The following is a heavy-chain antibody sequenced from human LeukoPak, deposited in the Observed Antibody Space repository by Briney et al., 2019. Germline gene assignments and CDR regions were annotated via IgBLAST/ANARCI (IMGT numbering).Heavy chain of an antibody. D-gene: IGHD6-13*01. CDR1: GFTFSSYA. CDR3: AKSGSTSWYLDY. CDR2: ISGSGDNGDNT. Sequence: GGSLRLSCAASGFTFSSYAMSWVRQAPGKGLEWVSAISGSGDNGDNTYYADSVKGQFTISRDNSKNTLYLQMNSLSAEDAAVYYCAKSGSTSWYLDYWGQGTLVTVSS. V-gene: IGHV3-23*01. J-gene: IGHJ4*02.